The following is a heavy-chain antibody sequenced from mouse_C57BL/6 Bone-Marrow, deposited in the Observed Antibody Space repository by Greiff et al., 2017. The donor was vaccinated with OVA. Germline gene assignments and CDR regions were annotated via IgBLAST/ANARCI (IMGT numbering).Heavy chain of an antibody. CDR1: GYAFSSSW. CDR2: IYPGDGDT. V-gene: IGHV1-82*01. CDR3: ARQWLGFAY. D-gene: IGHD1-3*01. Sequence: VQLQESGPELVKPGASVKISCKASGYAFSSSWMNWVKQRPGKGLGWIGRIYPGDGDTNYNGKFKGKATLTADKSSSTAYMQLSSLTSEDSAVYFCARQWLGFAYWGQGTLVTVSA. J-gene: IGHJ3*01.